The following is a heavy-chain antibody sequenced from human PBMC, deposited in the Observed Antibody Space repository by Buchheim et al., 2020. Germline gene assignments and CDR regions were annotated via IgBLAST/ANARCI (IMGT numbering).Heavy chain of an antibody. D-gene: IGHD3-22*01. CDR2: IKSGSGEI. J-gene: IGHJ4*02. CDR3: TRTKLYDSNGYYYDY. CDR1: GYTVSNYA. Sequence: QVQLVQSGAEVKKPGASVMVSCKASGYTVSNYAIHWVRQAPGQSLEWMGWIKSGSGEIMYSQKFQGRVTITRDTSASTAYMEVSSLRPEDTAVYYCTRTKLYDSNGYYYDYWGQGTL. V-gene: IGHV1-3*01.